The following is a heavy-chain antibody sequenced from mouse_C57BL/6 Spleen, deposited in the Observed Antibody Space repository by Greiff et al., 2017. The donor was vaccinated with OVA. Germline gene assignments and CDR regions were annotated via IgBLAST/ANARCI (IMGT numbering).Heavy chain of an antibody. CDR1: GYSFTGYY. Sequence: VQLQQSGPELVKPGASVKISCKASGYSFTGYYMHWVKQSSEKSLEWIGEINPSTGGTSYNQKFKGKATLTVDKSSSTAYMQLKSLTSEDSAVYYCARGGDYDVGFAYWGQGTLVTVSA. D-gene: IGHD2-4*01. CDR2: INPSTGGT. J-gene: IGHJ3*01. CDR3: ARGGDYDVGFAY. V-gene: IGHV1-43*01.